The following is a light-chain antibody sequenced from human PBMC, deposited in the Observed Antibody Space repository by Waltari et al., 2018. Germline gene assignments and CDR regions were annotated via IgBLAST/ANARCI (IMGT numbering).Light chain of an antibody. V-gene: IGKV1-12*01. CDR1: QGIASR. J-gene: IGKJ1*01. CDR2: DAS. CDR3: QQVNSFPRT. Sequence: DIQMTQSPSSVSASVGDRVTLTCRASQGIASRLAWYQQKPGKAPKLLINDASSLHRGVPSRFRGSGSGTDFTLTIRSLQPEDFATYYCQQVNSFPRTFGQGTKVEVK.